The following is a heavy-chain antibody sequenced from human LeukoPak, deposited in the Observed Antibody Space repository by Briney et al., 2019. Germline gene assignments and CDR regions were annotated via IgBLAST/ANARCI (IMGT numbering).Heavy chain of an antibody. CDR1: GFTFDDYA. J-gene: IGHJ4*02. CDR2: ISYNSGSI. CDR3: AKVGPVSSYGFGFFNY. D-gene: IGHD5-18*01. Sequence: SLILSCAASGFTFDDYAMHWVRQAPGKGLEWVSGISYNSGSINYAESVKGRFTISRDNAKNSLYLQMNSLTVEDTALYYCAKVGPVSSYGFGFFNYWGRGTLVTVSS. V-gene: IGHV3-9*01.